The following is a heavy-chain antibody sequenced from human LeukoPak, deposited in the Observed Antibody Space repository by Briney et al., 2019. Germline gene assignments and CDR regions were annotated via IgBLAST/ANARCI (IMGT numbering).Heavy chain of an antibody. V-gene: IGHV4-38-2*02. Sequence: SETLSLTCTVSGYSISSGYYWGWIRQPPGKGLEWIGRVYTSGSTNYNPSLKSRVTISVDTSKKQFSLKLSSVTAADTAVYYCARVAYYYDSSGYFDYWGQGTLVTVSS. CDR3: ARVAYYYDSSGYFDY. J-gene: IGHJ4*02. D-gene: IGHD3-22*01. CDR2: VYTSGST. CDR1: GYSISSGYY.